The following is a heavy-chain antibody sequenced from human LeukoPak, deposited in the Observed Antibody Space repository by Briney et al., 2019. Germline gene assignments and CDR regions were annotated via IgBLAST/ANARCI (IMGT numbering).Heavy chain of an antibody. CDR3: ARHLGLTSDWYDY. V-gene: IGHV5-51*01. Sequence: GESLKISCKGSGYIFSTYWIAWVRQMPGKGLEWMGIIYPGDSDTRYSPSFEGQVTISVDKSTNTAYLQWSSLKASDSAMYYCARHLGLTSDWYDYWGQGTLVSVSS. J-gene: IGHJ4*02. CDR1: GYIFSTYW. D-gene: IGHD6-19*01. CDR2: IYPGDSDT.